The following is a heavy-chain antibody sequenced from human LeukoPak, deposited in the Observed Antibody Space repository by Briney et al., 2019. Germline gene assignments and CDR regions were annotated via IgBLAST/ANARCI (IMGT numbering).Heavy chain of an antibody. J-gene: IGHJ4*02. D-gene: IGHD3-3*01. CDR3: AKISSSDYYDFWSGYYIPYYFDY. CDR2: IYYSGST. V-gene: IGHV4-59*01. CDR1: GGSISSYY. Sequence: KPSETLSLTCTVSGGSISSYYWSWIRQPPGKGLEWIGYIYYSGSTNYNPSLKSRVTISVDTSKNQFSLKLSSVTAADTAVYYCAKISSSDYYDFWSGYYIPYYFDYWGQGTLVTVSS.